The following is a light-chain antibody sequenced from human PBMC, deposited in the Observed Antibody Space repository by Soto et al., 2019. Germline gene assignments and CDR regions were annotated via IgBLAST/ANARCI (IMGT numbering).Light chain of an antibody. CDR2: EVS. J-gene: IGLJ3*02. V-gene: IGLV2-14*01. Sequence: QSALTQPASVSGSPGQSITISCTGTNSDVGSSKYVSWYQQYPGKAPKLMIYEVSNRPSGVSNRFSGSKSGDTASLTISGLQAVDEADYYCSSFTTSSTWVFGGGTKL. CDR1: NSDVGSSKY. CDR3: SSFTTSSTWV.